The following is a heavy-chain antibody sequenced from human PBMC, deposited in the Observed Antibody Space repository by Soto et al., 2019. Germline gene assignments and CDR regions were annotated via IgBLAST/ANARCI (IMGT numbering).Heavy chain of an antibody. J-gene: IGHJ3*02. Sequence: GGSLRLSCAASGFTFSNAWMSWVRQAPGKGLEWVGRIKSKTDGGTTDYAAPVKGRFTISRDESKNTLYLQMNSLKTEDTAVYYCTTEMGDGSGSYYDAFDIWGQGTMVTVSS. V-gene: IGHV3-15*01. CDR2: IKSKTDGGTT. CDR1: GFTFSNAW. D-gene: IGHD3-10*01. CDR3: TTEMGDGSGSYYDAFDI.